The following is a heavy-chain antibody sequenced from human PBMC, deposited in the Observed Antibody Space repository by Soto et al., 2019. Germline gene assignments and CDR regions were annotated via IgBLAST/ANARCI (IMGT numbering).Heavy chain of an antibody. J-gene: IGHJ4*02. D-gene: IGHD3-22*01. CDR3: ARGTYYYDSSGYPDY. CDR1: GGSISSYY. V-gene: IGHV4-59*08. CDR2: IYYSGST. Sequence: SLTCTVSGGSISSYYWSWIRQPPGKGLEWIGYIYYSGSTNYNPSLKSRVTISVDTSKNQFSLKLSSVTAADTAVYYCARGTYYYDSSGYPDYWGQGTLVTVSS.